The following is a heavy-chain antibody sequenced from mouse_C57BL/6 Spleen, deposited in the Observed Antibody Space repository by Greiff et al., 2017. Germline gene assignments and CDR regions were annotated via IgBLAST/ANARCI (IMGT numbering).Heavy chain of an antibody. Sequence: VQLQQPGAELVRPGSSVKLSCKASGYTFTSYWMHWVKQRPIQGLEWIGNIDPSDSETHYNQKFKDKATLTVDKSSSTAYRQLSSLTSEDSAVYYCARRGTWWFAYWGQGTLVTVSA. V-gene: IGHV1-52*01. CDR3: ARRGTWWFAY. CDR1: GYTFTSYW. CDR2: IDPSDSET. J-gene: IGHJ3*01. D-gene: IGHD3-3*01.